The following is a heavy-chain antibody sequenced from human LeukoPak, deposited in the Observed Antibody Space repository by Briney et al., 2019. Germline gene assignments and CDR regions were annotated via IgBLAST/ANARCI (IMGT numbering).Heavy chain of an antibody. CDR2: ISSSSSTI. CDR3: ARDFHRRLYDSSAYYPY. D-gene: IGHD3-22*01. CDR1: GFTFSSYS. Sequence: GGSLRLPCAASGFTFSSYSMNWVRQAPGKGLEWVSYISSSSSTIYYADSVKGRFTISRDNAKNSLYLQMNSLRAEDTAVYYCARDFHRRLYDSSAYYPYWGQGTLVTVSS. V-gene: IGHV3-48*01. J-gene: IGHJ4*02.